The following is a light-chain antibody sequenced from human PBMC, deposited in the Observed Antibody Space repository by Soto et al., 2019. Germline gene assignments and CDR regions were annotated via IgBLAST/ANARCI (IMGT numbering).Light chain of an antibody. CDR2: AAS. CDR3: QQYLTSPLT. J-gene: IGKJ1*01. CDR1: QSVSSSN. V-gene: IGKV3-20*01. Sequence: DIVLTQSPGTLSLSPGERATLSCRASQSVSSSNLAWYQQKPAQAPRLLIYAASRRAPGIPERFSGSGSGTDFTLTVSRLEPEDFAVYYCQQYLTSPLTFGQGTKVEIK.